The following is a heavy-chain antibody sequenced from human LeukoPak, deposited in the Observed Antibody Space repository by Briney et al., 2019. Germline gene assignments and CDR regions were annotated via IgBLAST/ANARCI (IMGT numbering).Heavy chain of an antibody. CDR1: GYTFTGYY. CDR3: ARDLGGLGYCSSTICYEWFDP. Sequence: GASVKVSCKASGYTFTGYYMHWVRQAPGQGLEWRGWINPNSGGTNYAQKFQGRVTMTRDTSISTAYMELSRLRSDDKAVYYCARDLGGLGYCSSTICYEWFDPWGQGTLVTVSS. CDR2: INPNSGGT. J-gene: IGHJ5*02. V-gene: IGHV1-2*02. D-gene: IGHD2-2*01.